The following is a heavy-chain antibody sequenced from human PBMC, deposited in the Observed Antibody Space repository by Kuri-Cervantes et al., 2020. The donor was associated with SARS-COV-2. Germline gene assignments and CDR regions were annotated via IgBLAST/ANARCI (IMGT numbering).Heavy chain of an antibody. CDR3: ARRFNDYGGNSGWFDP. D-gene: IGHD4-23*01. CDR1: GYSFTSYW. V-gene: IGHV5-51*01. J-gene: IGHJ5*02. CDR2: IYPGDSDT. Sequence: GESLKVSCTGSGYSFTSYWIGWVRQMPGKGLEWMGIIYPGDSDTRYSPSFQGQVTISADKSISTAYLQWSSLNASDTAMYYCARRFNDYGGNSGWFDPWGQGTLVTVSS.